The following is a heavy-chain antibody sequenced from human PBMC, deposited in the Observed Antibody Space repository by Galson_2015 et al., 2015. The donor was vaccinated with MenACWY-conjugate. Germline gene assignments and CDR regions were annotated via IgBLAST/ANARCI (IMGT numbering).Heavy chain of an antibody. CDR2: NPTGDST. CDR3: ARGYCSSTSCYDFDY. Sequence: NPTGDSTTYAQKFQGRVTMTRDTSTSTVYMGLSSLSSEDTAVYYCARGYCSSTSCYDFDYWGQGTLVTVSS. J-gene: IGHJ4*02. V-gene: IGHV1-46*01. D-gene: IGHD2-2*01.